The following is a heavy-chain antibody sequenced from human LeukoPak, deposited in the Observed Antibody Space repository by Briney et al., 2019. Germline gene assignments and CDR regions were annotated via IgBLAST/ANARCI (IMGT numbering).Heavy chain of an antibody. D-gene: IGHD2/OR15-2a*01. CDR3: TKESGPYVIGY. J-gene: IGHJ4*02. V-gene: IGHV3-33*03. Sequence: GGSLRLSCAASGFLVSSCGMHWVRQAPGKGLEWVGVIWSNGNNKYHADSVKGRFTISRDNSKNTLYLQMDSLRAEDTAVYYCTKESGPYVIGYWGQGTLVTVSS. CDR1: GFLVSSCG. CDR2: IWSNGNNK.